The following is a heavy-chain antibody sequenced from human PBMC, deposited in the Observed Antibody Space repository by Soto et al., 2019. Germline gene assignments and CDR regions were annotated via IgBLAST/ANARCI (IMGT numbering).Heavy chain of an antibody. CDR1: GYNFAGYW. CDR3: ARGGVSTRTFDY. CDR2: IYPSDSDT. J-gene: IGHJ4*02. Sequence: PGESLKISCKGTGYNFAGYWIAWVRQMPGKGLELMGIIYPSDSDTRYRPSFQGQVTISADKSISSAYLQWSSLRASDTAMYYCARGGVSTRTFDYWGQGTPVTVSS. D-gene: IGHD3-3*01. V-gene: IGHV5-51*01.